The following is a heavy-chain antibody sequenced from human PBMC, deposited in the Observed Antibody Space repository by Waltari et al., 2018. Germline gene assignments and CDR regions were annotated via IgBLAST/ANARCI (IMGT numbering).Heavy chain of an antibody. CDR1: GFSFSYYA. CDR2: ISGSGAAT. V-gene: IGHV3-23*04. J-gene: IGHJ4*02. D-gene: IGHD4-4*01. CDR3: AKSRIMATVTSLPDY. Sequence: EVQLEESGGGLVQPGGSLCLSCAASGFSFSYYAMSWVRPAPGKGLEWVSTISGSGAATYCADSVKGRFTISRGNSKNTLYLQMNSLRAEDTAVYYCAKSRIMATVTSLPDYWGQGTLVTVSS.